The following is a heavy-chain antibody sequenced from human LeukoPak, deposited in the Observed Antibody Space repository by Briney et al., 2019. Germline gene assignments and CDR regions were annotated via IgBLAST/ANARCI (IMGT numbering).Heavy chain of an antibody. V-gene: IGHV3-30*19. CDR1: GFTFSSYG. CDR3: ASELWGYGDYGVLYYFDY. D-gene: IGHD4-17*01. CDR2: ISYDGSNK. Sequence: GGSLRLSCAASGFTFSSYGMHWVRQAPGKGLEWVAVISYDGSNKYYADSVKGRFTVSRDNSKNTLYLQMNSLRAEDTAVYYCASELWGYGDYGVLYYFDYWGQGTLVTVSS. J-gene: IGHJ4*02.